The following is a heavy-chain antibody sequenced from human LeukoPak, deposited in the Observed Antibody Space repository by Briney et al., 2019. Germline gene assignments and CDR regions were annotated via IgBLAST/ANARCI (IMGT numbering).Heavy chain of an antibody. CDR1: GFTFSSYA. D-gene: IGHD6-13*01. V-gene: IGHV3-23*01. CDR2: ISGSGGST. J-gene: IGHJ4*02. Sequence: TGGSLRLSCAASGFTFSSYAMSWVRQAPGKGLEWVSAISGSGGSTYYADSVKGRFTISRDNSKNTLYLQMNSLRAEDTAVCYCAKGLSSSWLYYFDYWGQGTLVTVSS. CDR3: AKGLSSSWLYYFDY.